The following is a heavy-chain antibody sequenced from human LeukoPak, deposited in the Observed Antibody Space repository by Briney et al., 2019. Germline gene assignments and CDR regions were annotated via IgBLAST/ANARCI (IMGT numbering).Heavy chain of an antibody. D-gene: IGHD6-19*01. CDR2: ISSSGSTI. V-gene: IGHV3-48*03. CDR1: GFTFSSYE. Sequence: GGSLRLSCAASGFTFSSYEMNWVRQAPGKGLEWVSYISSSGSTIYYADSVKGRFTISRDDAKNSLYLQMNSLRAEDTAVYYCARADSSGWYNYFDYWGQGTLVTVSS. CDR3: ARADSSGWYNYFDY. J-gene: IGHJ4*02.